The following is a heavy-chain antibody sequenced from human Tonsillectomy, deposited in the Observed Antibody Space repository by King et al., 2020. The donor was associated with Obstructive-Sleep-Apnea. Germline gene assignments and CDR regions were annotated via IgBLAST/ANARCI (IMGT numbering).Heavy chain of an antibody. D-gene: IGHD2/OR15-2a*01. CDR1: GFTITEYP. Sequence: VQLVESGGGVVQPGRSLRLSCAASGFTITEYPIHWVRQAPGRGLEWVAVISYDGSNKYYADSVKGRFTISRDNSKNTLYLQMNSLRAEDTAVYYCASPSLFLYHYYYYGMDVWGQGTTVTVSS. CDR3: ASPSLFLYHYYYYGMDV. V-gene: IGHV3-30*04. J-gene: IGHJ6*02. CDR2: ISYDGSNK.